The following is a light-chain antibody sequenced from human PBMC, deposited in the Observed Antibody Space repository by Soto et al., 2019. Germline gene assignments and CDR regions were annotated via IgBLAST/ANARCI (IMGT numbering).Light chain of an antibody. CDR3: QQFHSFPIT. Sequence: IQITQSPSTLSASAGDRVTITCRASQSINRWLAWYQQKPGKAPKLLINDASSLESGVPSRFSGSGSGTEFTLTISSLQPDYFATYYSQQFHSFPITFGQGTRLEIK. V-gene: IGKV1-5*01. J-gene: IGKJ5*01. CDR1: QSINRW. CDR2: DAS.